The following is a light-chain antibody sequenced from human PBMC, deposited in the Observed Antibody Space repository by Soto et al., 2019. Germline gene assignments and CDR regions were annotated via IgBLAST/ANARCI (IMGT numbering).Light chain of an antibody. CDR2: GAS. V-gene: IGKV3-15*01. Sequence: EIVMTQSPATLSVSPGERATLSCRASQSVSSYLAWYQQKPGQAPRLLIYGASTRATGIPARFSGSGSGTEFTLTISSLQSEDFAVYDCQQYNNWPFPSWTFGQGTKVEIK. CDR1: QSVSSY. CDR3: QQYNNWPFPSWT. J-gene: IGKJ1*01.